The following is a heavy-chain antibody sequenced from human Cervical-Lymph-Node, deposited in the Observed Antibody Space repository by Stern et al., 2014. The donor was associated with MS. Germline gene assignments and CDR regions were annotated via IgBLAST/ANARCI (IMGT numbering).Heavy chain of an antibody. D-gene: IGHD2-15*01. Sequence: VQLVESGAEVKKPGASVKVSCKASGYTFTNFYMHWVRQAPGQGLEWMGIINPSGGNTNYAQKLQGRVTMTTDTSTSTAYMELRSLRSDDTAVYYCARDGVVVVVAATRGLDYWGQGTLVTVSS. J-gene: IGHJ4*02. V-gene: IGHV1-46*01. CDR2: INPSGGNT. CDR1: GYTFTNFY. CDR3: ARDGVVVVVAATRGLDY.